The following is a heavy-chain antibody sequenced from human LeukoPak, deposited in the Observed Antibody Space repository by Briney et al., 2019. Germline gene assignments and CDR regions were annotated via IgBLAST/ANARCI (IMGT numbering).Heavy chain of an antibody. CDR1: GFTSSTYT. V-gene: IGHV3-21*01. Sequence: PGGSLRLSCEVSGFTSSTYTMNWVRQAPGKGLEWVSSISSSSIYIYYADSVKGRFTISRDNAKNSLYLQISSLRAEDTAMYYCAREESDGYNYYWYFDLWGRGTLVTVSS. D-gene: IGHD5-24*01. CDR2: ISSSSIYI. CDR3: AREESDGYNYYWYFDL. J-gene: IGHJ2*01.